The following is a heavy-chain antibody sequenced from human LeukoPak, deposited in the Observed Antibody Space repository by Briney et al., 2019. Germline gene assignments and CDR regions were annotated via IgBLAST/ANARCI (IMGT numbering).Heavy chain of an antibody. CDR2: IYTSGST. D-gene: IGHD4-23*01. J-gene: IGHJ2*01. CDR1: GGSISSYY. CDR3: ARRTVVTQYWYFDL. Sequence: SETLSLTCTASGGSISSYYWSWIRQPAGKGLEWIGRIYTSGSTNYNPSLKSRVTMSVDTSKNQFSLKLSSVTAADTAVYYCARRTVVTQYWYFDLWGRGTLVTVSS. V-gene: IGHV4-4*07.